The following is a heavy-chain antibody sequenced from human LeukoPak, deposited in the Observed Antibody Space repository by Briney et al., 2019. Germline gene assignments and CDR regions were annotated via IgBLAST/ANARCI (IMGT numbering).Heavy chain of an antibody. D-gene: IGHD3-16*02. Sequence: ASVKVSCKASGYTFTSYYMHWVRQAPGQGLEWMGGFDPEDGETIYAQKFQGRVTMTEDTSTDTAYMELSSLRSEDTAVYYCATLIGWGQGTLVTVSS. J-gene: IGHJ4*02. V-gene: IGHV1-24*01. CDR1: GYTFTSYY. CDR2: FDPEDGET. CDR3: ATLIG.